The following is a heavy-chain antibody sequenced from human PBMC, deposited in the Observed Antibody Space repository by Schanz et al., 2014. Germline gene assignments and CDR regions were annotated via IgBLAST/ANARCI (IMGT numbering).Heavy chain of an antibody. V-gene: IGHV4-59*11. CDR1: GGSMSNHK. Sequence: QVQLQESGPGLVKPSETLSLTCSVSGGSMSNHKWSWIRQPPGKGLEWIGEIFHSGTTNYNPSLESRVTISVDKSKTQFSLKLTSVTAADTAVYYCARGQDHAKTGDLWGRGTLVTISS. J-gene: IGHJ5*02. CDR3: ARGQDHAKTGDL. CDR2: IFHSGTT. D-gene: IGHD2-2*01.